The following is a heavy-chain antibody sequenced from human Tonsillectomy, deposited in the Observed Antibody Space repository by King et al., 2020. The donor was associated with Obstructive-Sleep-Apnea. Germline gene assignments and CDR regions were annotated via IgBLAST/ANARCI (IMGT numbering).Heavy chain of an antibody. CDR2: ISYDGSNK. Sequence: VQLVESGGGVVQPGRSLRLSCAASGFAFTSYGMHWVRQAPGKGLEGGAVISYDGSNKYYADSVKGRFTISRDNSKNTLSLHMNSLRLEDTAVYYCAKDRGFGEKPTLFDYWGQGTLVTVSS. D-gene: IGHD3-10*01. CDR3: AKDRGFGEKPTLFDY. V-gene: IGHV3-30*18. CDR1: GFAFTSYG. J-gene: IGHJ4*02.